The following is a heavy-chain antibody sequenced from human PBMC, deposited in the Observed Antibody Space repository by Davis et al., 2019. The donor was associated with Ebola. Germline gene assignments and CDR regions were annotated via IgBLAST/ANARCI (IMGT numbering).Heavy chain of an antibody. D-gene: IGHD6-13*01. J-gene: IGHJ4*02. CDR3: ARDREVSSSWYSSRSGRQSYMDY. CDR2: INHSGST. V-gene: IGHV4-34*01. Sequence: PSETLSLTCTVSGGSISSYYWSWIRQPPGKGLEWIGEINHSGSTNYNPSLKSRVTISVDTSKNQFSLKLSSVTAADTAVYYCARDREVSSSWYSSRSGRQSYMDYWGQGTLVTVSS. CDR1: GGSISSYY.